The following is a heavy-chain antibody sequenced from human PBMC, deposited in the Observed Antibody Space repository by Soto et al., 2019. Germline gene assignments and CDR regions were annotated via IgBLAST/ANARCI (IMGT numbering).Heavy chain of an antibody. CDR1: GGSVSSGSYY. J-gene: IGHJ5*02. CDR2: IYYSGST. V-gene: IGHV4-61*01. D-gene: IGHD1-26*01. CDR3: AKAQVDGSPGDNWFDP. Sequence: SETLSLTCTVSGGSVSSGSYYWSWIRQPPGKGLEWIGYIYYSGSTNYNPSLKSRVTISVDTSKNQFSLKLSSVTAADTAVYYCAKAQVDGSPGDNWFDPWGQGTLVTVS.